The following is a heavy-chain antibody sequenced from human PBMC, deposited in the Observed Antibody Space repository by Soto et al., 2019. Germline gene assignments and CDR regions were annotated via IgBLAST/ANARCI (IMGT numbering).Heavy chain of an antibody. V-gene: IGHV4-30-4*01. J-gene: IGHJ4*02. CDR2: IYYSGST. D-gene: IGHD3-22*01. Sequence: QVQLQESGPGLVKPSQTLSLTCTVSGGSISSVNYYWSWIRQPPGKGPEWIGYIYYSGSTYYNPSLKSRLTISIDTSKNQFSLKLSSVTAADTAVYYCARETFYYDSRGPRPIDYWGQGTLVTVSS. CDR3: ARETFYYDSRGPRPIDY. CDR1: GGSISSVNYY.